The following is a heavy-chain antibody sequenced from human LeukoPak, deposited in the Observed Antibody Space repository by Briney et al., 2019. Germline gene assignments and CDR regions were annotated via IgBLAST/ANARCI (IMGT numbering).Heavy chain of an antibody. CDR1: GYTFTSYD. CDR3: ARVRSSWGYNWFDP. D-gene: IGHD6-13*01. J-gene: IGHJ5*02. CDR2: MNPNSGNT. Sequence: ASVKVSCKASGYTFTSYDINWVRQATGQGLEWMGWMNPNSGNTGYAQKFQGRVTMTRNTSISTAYMELSSLRSEDTAVYYCARVRSSWGYNWFDPWGQGTLVTVSS. V-gene: IGHV1-8*01.